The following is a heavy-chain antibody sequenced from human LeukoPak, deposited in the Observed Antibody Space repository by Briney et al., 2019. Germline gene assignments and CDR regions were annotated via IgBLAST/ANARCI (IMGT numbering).Heavy chain of an antibody. V-gene: IGHV4-59*01. J-gene: IGHJ4*02. CDR3: ARSGGYSSSWSL. D-gene: IGHD6-13*01. CDR2: ISNSGIT. Sequence: SSETLSLTCTVSGGSISTYYWNWIRQPPGKGLEWIGYISNSGITTYNPSLKSRVTISVDSSKSQSSLKLNSVTAADTAVYYCARSGGYSSSWSLWGQGTLVTVSS. CDR1: GGSISTYY.